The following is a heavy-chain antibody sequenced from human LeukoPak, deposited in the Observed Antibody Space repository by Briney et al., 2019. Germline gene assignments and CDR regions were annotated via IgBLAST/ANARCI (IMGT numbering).Heavy chain of an antibody. J-gene: IGHJ4*02. CDR2: ISPFTGDT. V-gene: IGHV1-18*04. CDR3: ARDQYDSVWGSYRPYFDF. Sequence: ASVKVSCKASGYTFSSYGISWVRQAPGQGLEWMGSISPFTGDTKYAERLQDRVIMTTDTSTSTAYMELRTLTSHDTAVFYCARDQYDSVWGSYRPYFDFWGQGTLVTVSS. CDR1: GYTFSSYG. D-gene: IGHD3-16*02.